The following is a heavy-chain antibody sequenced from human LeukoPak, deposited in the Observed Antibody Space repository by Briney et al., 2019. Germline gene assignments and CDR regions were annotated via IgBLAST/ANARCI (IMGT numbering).Heavy chain of an antibody. CDR1: GYTFTNYD. D-gene: IGHD7-27*01. CDR3: ARGRSPGASMEYYYYMDV. J-gene: IGHJ6*03. CDR2: MNPNSGTT. Sequence: ASVKVSCKASGYTFTNYDINWVRQATGQGLEWMGWMNPNSGTTGYAQKFLGRVTITRNTSISTTYMELSSLRSEDTAVYYCARGRSPGASMEYYYYMDVWGKGTTVTVSS. V-gene: IGHV1-8*03.